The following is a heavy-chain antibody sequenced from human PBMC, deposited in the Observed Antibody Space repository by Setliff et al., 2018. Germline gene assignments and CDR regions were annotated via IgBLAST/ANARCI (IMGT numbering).Heavy chain of an antibody. CDR3: AFRRGYIYGLDN. D-gene: IGHD5-18*01. CDR2: IDPEDGKT. V-gene: IGHV1-69-2*01. Sequence: ASVKVSCKASGYTFTDDYMYWVKQAPGKGLEWMGRIDPEDGKTVYAEKFQGRVIISADTSVDTVYLEIDSLRSEDTAVYYCAFRRGYIYGLDNWGQGTLVT. CDR1: GYTFTDDY. J-gene: IGHJ4*02.